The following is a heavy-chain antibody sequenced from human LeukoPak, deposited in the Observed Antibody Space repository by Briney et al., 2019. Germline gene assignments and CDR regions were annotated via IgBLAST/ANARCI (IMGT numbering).Heavy chain of an antibody. CDR1: GFTFSSYG. Sequence: GRSLRLSCAASGFTFSSYGMHWVRQAPGRGLEWVAVTSYDGSNEYYADSVKGRFTISRDTSKNTLYLQMNSLRVEDTAVYYCAKQGRRGYSYARSYYFDYWGQGTLVTVSS. D-gene: IGHD5-18*01. CDR2: TSYDGSNE. CDR3: AKQGRRGYSYARSYYFDY. J-gene: IGHJ4*02. V-gene: IGHV3-30*18.